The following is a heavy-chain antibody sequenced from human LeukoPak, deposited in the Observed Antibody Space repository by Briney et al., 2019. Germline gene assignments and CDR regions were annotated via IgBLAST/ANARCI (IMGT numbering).Heavy chain of an antibody. CDR2: IHYSGST. Sequence: SETLSLTCTVSGGSVTSASHYWAWIRQPPGKGLEWIGSIHYSGSTYYSPSLKSRLTISGDTSKSQFSLKLTFVAAADTAVYYCTRHHDYGDKIDYWGQGTLVTVSS. CDR3: TRHHDYGDKIDY. V-gene: IGHV4-39*01. J-gene: IGHJ4*02. CDR1: GGSVTSASHY. D-gene: IGHD4-23*01.